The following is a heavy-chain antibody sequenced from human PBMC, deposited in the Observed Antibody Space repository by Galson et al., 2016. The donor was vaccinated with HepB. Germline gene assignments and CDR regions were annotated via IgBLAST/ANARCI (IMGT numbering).Heavy chain of an antibody. CDR2: ISAYNVNT. CDR3: ARELGYSYVRNAY. V-gene: IGHV1-18*01. Sequence: PVKVSCKASGYSFTSSGISWVRQAPGQGLEWMGWISAYNVNTNYAQKLQGRVTITTDTSTRTAYMERRSLRSDDTAVYYCARELGYSYVRNAYWGQGTLVTVSS. J-gene: IGHJ4*02. D-gene: IGHD5-18*01. CDR1: GYSFTSSG.